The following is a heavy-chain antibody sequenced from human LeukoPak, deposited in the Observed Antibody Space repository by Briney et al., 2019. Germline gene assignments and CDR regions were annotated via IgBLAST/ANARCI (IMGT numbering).Heavy chain of an antibody. Sequence: GGSLRLSCAASGFTFSSYAMSWVRQAPGKGLEWVSAISGSGGSTYYADSVKGRFTISRDNSENTLYLQMNSLRAEDTAVYYCAKDKYNWNYWYYGMDVWGQGTTVTVSS. CDR1: GFTFSSYA. V-gene: IGHV3-23*01. J-gene: IGHJ6*02. CDR3: AKDKYNWNYWYYGMDV. CDR2: ISGSGGST. D-gene: IGHD1-20*01.